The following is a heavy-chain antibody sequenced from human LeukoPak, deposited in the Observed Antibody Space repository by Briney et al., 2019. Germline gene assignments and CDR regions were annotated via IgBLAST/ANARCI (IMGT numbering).Heavy chain of an antibody. J-gene: IGHJ4*02. D-gene: IGHD5-12*01. V-gene: IGHV4-30-2*01. Sequence: SETLSLTCTVSGGSISSGGYYWSWIRQPPGKGLEWIGYIYHSGSIYYNPSLKSRVTISVDRSKNQFSLKLSSVTAADTAVYYCARWGESGYDRYYFDYWGQGTLVTVSS. CDR3: ARWGESGYDRYYFDY. CDR2: IYHSGSI. CDR1: GGSISSGGYY.